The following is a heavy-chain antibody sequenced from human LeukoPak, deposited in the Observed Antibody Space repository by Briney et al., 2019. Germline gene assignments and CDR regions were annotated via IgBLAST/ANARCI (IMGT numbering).Heavy chain of an antibody. V-gene: IGHV3-21*01. CDR1: GFTFSSYS. CDR2: ISSSSSYI. J-gene: IGHJ6*02. Sequence: GGSLRLSCAASGFTFSSYSMNWVRQAPGKGLEWVSSISSSSSYIYYAGSVKGRFTISRDNAKNSLYLQMNSLRAEDTAVYYCARDQGYYYGSGSYYYYGMDVWGQGTTVTVSS. D-gene: IGHD3-10*01. CDR3: ARDQGYYYGSGSYYYYGMDV.